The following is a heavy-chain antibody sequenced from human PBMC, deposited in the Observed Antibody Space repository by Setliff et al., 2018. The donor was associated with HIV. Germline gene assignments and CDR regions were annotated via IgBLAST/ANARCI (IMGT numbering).Heavy chain of an antibody. J-gene: IGHJ6*02. CDR1: GGTFSSYA. CDR3: VRHRNGWITMVRGVKNYYYGMDV. CDR2: IIPIFGTA. Sequence: RASVKVSCKASGGTFSSYAISWVRQAPGQGLEWMGGIIPIFGTANYAQKLQGRVTITADESTSTAYMELSSLRSEDTAVYYCVRHRNGWITMVRGVKNYYYGMDVWGQGTTVTVSS. V-gene: IGHV1-69*13. D-gene: IGHD3-10*01.